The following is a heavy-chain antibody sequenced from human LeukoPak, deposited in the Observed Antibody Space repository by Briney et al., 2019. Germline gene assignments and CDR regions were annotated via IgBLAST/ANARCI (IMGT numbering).Heavy chain of an antibody. V-gene: IGHV3-53*01. CDR3: ARAPDTEFDY. Sequence: GGSPRLSCAASGFTVSSNYMSWVRQAPGKGLEWVSVICSGGSTYYADSVKGRFTISRDNSKNTLYLQMNSLRAEDTAVYYCARAPDTEFDYWGQGTLVTVSS. CDR1: GFTVSSNY. D-gene: IGHD5-18*01. CDR2: ICSGGST. J-gene: IGHJ4*02.